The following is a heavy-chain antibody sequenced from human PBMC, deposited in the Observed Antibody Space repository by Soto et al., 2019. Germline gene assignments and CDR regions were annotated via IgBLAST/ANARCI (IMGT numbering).Heavy chain of an antibody. D-gene: IGHD2-15*01. CDR2: ISWNSGSI. CDR3: AKASGILGGYHYDMDV. Sequence: GGSLRLSCAASGFTFDDHAMHWVRQAPGKGLEWVSGISWNSGSIGYADSVKGRFTISRDNAKKSLYLQMNSLRVEDTALYFCAKASGILGGYHYDMDVWGQGTTVTVSS. V-gene: IGHV3-9*01. CDR1: GFTFDDHA. J-gene: IGHJ6*02.